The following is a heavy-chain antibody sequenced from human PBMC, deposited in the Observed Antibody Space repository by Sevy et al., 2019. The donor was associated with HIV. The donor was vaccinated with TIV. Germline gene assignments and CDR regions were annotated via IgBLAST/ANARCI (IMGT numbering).Heavy chain of an antibody. Sequence: GGSLRLSCAASAFTFSSYAMNWVRQAPGKGLEWVSSINAISSNIYYADSVKGRFTISRDNAENSLYLQMNSLRAEDTAVYYCARGKGPTVNYFDYWGQGTLVTVSS. CDR3: ARGKGPTVNYFDY. CDR1: AFTFSSYA. D-gene: IGHD4-4*01. CDR2: INAISSNI. V-gene: IGHV3-21*04. J-gene: IGHJ4*02.